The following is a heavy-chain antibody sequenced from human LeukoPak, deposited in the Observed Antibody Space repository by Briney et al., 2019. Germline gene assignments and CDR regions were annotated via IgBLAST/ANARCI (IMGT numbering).Heavy chain of an antibody. CDR2: IYYSGST. CDR1: GGSISSSSYY. CDR3: ARDHLGYSSGWYPFDY. V-gene: IGHV4-39*07. Sequence: SETLSLTCTVSGGSISSSSYYWGWIRQPPGKGLEWIGSIYYSGSTYYNPPLKSRVTISVDTSKNQFSLKLSSVTAADTAVYYCARDHLGYSSGWYPFDYWGQGTLVTVSS. D-gene: IGHD6-19*01. J-gene: IGHJ4*02.